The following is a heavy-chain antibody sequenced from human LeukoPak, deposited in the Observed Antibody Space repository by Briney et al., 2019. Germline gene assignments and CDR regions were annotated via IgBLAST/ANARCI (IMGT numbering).Heavy chain of an antibody. V-gene: IGHV3-23*01. D-gene: IGHD6-19*01. CDR3: AKDRGAVASYFDY. J-gene: IGHJ4*02. CDR2: ISGSGDST. CDR1: GFTFSSYA. Sequence: GGSLRLSCAASGFTFSSYAMSWVRQAPGKALEWVSAISGSGDSTYYADSVTGRFTISKDNSKNTLYLQMNSLRAEDTAVYYCAKDRGAVASYFDYWGQGTLVTVSS.